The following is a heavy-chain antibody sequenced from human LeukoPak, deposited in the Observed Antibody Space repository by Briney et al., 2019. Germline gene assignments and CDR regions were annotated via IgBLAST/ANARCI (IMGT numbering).Heavy chain of an antibody. D-gene: IGHD4-23*01. Sequence: PGGSLRLSCAGSGFAFSTYWMYWVRQAPGKGLEWVSRIYIDATDSTYADSVKGRFTISRDNAKNTLYLQMNSLRAEDTAVYYCARGGSGGNSLDYWGQGALITVSS. CDR2: IYIDATDS. J-gene: IGHJ4*02. V-gene: IGHV3-74*01. CDR3: ARGGSGGNSLDY. CDR1: GFAFSTYW.